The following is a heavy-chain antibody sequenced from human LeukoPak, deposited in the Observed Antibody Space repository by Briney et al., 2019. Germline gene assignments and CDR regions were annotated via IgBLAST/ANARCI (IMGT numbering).Heavy chain of an antibody. Sequence: SVKVSCKASGGTFSSYAISWVRQAPGQGLEWMGRIIPILGIANYAQKFQGRVTITADKSTSTAYMELSSLRSEDRAVYYCARVSSGRDYWGQGTLVTVSS. CDR3: ARVSSGRDY. J-gene: IGHJ4*02. D-gene: IGHD6-19*01. CDR1: GGTFSSYA. CDR2: IIPILGIA. V-gene: IGHV1-69*04.